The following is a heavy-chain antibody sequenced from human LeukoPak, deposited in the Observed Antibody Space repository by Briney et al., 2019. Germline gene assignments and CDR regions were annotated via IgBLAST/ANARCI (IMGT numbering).Heavy chain of an antibody. Sequence: ASVKVSCKASGYTFTAYYMHWVRQAPGQGLEWMGWINPNSGGTNYGQKFQGRVTMTRDTSISTAYMELSGLTYDDAAVYHCARGITISGSGMFDYWGQGTLVTVSS. CDR3: ARGITISGSGMFDY. CDR1: GYTFTAYY. D-gene: IGHD3-9*01. J-gene: IGHJ4*02. V-gene: IGHV1-2*02. CDR2: INPNSGGT.